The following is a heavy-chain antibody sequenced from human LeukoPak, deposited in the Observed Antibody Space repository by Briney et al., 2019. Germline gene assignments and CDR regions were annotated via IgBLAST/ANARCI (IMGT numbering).Heavy chain of an antibody. V-gene: IGHV3-53*01. CDR1: VFSVSSNY. J-gene: IGHJ4*02. CDR2: IYSGGST. Sequence: SGGSLRLSCAASVFSVSSNYISSVRQAPGRGLEWVSVIYSGGSTKYADSVKARFTISRDNSKNTVYLPMNSLRAEDTAVYYCARATLDNWGQGTLVTVSS. CDR3: ARATLDN.